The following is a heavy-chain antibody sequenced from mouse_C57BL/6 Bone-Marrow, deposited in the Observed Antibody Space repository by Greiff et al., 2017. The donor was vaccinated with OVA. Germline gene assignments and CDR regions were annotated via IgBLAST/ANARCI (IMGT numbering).Heavy chain of an antibody. Sequence: QVQLKQPGAELVKPGASVKVSCKASGYTFTSYWMHWVKQRPGQGLEWIGRIHPSDSDTNYNQKFKGKATLTVDKSSSTAYMQLSSLTSEDSAVYYCAPHYGKRYFDVWGTGTTVTVSS. V-gene: IGHV1-74*01. J-gene: IGHJ1*03. D-gene: IGHD2-1*01. CDR1: GYTFTSYW. CDR3: APHYGKRYFDV. CDR2: IHPSDSDT.